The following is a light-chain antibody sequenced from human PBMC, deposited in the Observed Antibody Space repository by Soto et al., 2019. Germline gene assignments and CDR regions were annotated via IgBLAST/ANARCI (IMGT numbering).Light chain of an antibody. CDR1: HNINTI. CDR2: GAS. J-gene: IGKJ5*01. Sequence: EVVLTQSPATLSVSPGERATLSCRASHNINTILAWYQQKPGQAPRLLIYGASTRATGIPARFSGSGSGTEFALANTSLQSEDFAVYYCQQYNNWPITFGQGTRLEI. CDR3: QQYNNWPIT. V-gene: IGKV3-15*01.